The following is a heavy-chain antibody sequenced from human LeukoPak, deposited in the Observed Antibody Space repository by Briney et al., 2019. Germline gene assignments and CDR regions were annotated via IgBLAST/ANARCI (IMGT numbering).Heavy chain of an antibody. J-gene: IGHJ3*02. Sequence: SETLSLTCAVYGGSFSGYYWSWIRQPPGKGLEWIGEINHSGSTNYNPSLKSRVTISVDTSKNQFSLKLSSVTAADTAVYYCARGKNPRFHSISRGAFDIWGQGTMVTVSS. CDR1: GGSFSGYY. V-gene: IGHV4-34*01. CDR2: INHSGST. CDR3: ARGKNPRFHSISRGAFDI. D-gene: IGHD3-3*01.